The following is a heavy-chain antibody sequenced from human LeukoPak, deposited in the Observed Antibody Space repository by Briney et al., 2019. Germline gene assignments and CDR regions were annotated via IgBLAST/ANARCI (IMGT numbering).Heavy chain of an antibody. J-gene: IGHJ4*02. V-gene: IGHV3-7*03. Sequence: GGSLRLSCAASGFTFSNYWMSWVRQAPGKGLEWVANINQDGSEKYYVDSVRGRFTIARDNAENSLYLQMNSLRAEDTAVYYCARTWMYSNYFRGQGTLVTVSS. CDR2: INQDGSEK. CDR1: GFTFSNYW. CDR3: ARTWMYSNYF. D-gene: IGHD4-11*01.